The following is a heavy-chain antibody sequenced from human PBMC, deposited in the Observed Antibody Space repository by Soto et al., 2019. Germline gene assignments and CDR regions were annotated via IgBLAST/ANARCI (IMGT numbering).Heavy chain of an antibody. CDR1: GGTFSSYA. CDR2: IIPIFGTA. J-gene: IGHJ4*02. Sequence: QVQLVQSGAEVKKPGSSVKVSCKASGGTFSSYAISWVRQAPGQGLEWMGGIIPIFGTANYAQKFQGRVTITADESXXTADMELSSLRSEDTAVYYCASVDYGDNRSYYFDYWGQGTLVTVSS. D-gene: IGHD4-17*01. CDR3: ASVDYGDNRSYYFDY. V-gene: IGHV1-69*12.